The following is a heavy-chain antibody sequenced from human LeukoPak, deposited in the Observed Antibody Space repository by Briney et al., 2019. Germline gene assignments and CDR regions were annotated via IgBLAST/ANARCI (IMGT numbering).Heavy chain of an antibody. Sequence: GRSLRLSCTASGFTFGDYAMNWVRQAPGKGLEWVSTISVGAEYIFYADSVKGRFTISRDDSNNALYLQMHSLRAEDTALYYCASGPPFLKYFEYWGQGTLVTVSS. CDR3: ASGPPFLKYFEY. CDR1: GFTFGDYA. CDR2: ISVGAEYI. V-gene: IGHV3-23*01. D-gene: IGHD3-3*01. J-gene: IGHJ4*02.